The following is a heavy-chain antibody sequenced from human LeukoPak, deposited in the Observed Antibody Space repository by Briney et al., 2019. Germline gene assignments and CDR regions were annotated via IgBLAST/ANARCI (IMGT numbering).Heavy chain of an antibody. V-gene: IGHV3-11*01. CDR3: ARGHYGLDV. Sequence: GGSLRLSCAASGFTFGDHYMSWFRQAPGKGLEWVSYTYNSDSNTYYADSVKGRFTMSRDNAKNSGFLQMNSLRVEDTAVYFCARGHYGLDVRGQGTTVPVSS. CDR1: GFTFGDHY. J-gene: IGHJ6*02. CDR2: TYNSDSNT.